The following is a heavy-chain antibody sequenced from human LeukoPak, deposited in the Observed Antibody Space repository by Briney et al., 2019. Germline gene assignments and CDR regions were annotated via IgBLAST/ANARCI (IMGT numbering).Heavy chain of an antibody. CDR1: GFTFSSYA. J-gene: IGHJ6*02. CDR3: ARARAPPYDFWSGSPYYYYYGMDV. Sequence: GGSLRLSCAASGFTFSSYAMSWVRQAPGKGLEWVSAISGSGGSTYYADSVKGRYPISRDNSKNTLYLNMTSLRAEDTAVYSCARARAPPYDFWSGSPYYYYYGMDVWGQGTTGTVSS. D-gene: IGHD3-3*01. V-gene: IGHV3-23*01. CDR2: ISGSGGST.